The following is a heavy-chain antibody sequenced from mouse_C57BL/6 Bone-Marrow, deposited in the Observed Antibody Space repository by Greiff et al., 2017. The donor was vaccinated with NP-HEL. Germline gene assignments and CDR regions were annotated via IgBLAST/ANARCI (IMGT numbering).Heavy chain of an antibody. D-gene: IGHD2-3*01. Sequence: EVKLVESGGGLVKPGGSLKLPCAASGFTFSDYGMHWVRQAPEKGLEWVAYISSGSSTIYYADTVKGRFTISRDNAKNTLFLQMTSLRSEDTAMYYCARQPMRWLLYYFDYWGQGTTLTVSS. V-gene: IGHV5-17*01. J-gene: IGHJ2*01. CDR3: ARQPMRWLLYYFDY. CDR2: ISSGSSTI. CDR1: GFTFSDYG.